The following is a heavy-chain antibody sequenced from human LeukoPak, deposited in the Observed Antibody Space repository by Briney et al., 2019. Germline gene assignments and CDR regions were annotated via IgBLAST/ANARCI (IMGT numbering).Heavy chain of an antibody. Sequence: SETLSLTCTVSGGSVSSGSYYWSWIRQPPGKVLEWIGYIYYSGSTNYNPSLKSRVTISIDTSKNQFSLKLSSVTAADTAVYYCARDRVRGSSNPYFDYWGQGTLVTVSS. D-gene: IGHD1-26*01. J-gene: IGHJ4*02. CDR1: GGSVSSGSYY. CDR3: ARDRVRGSSNPYFDY. CDR2: IYYSGST. V-gene: IGHV4-61*01.